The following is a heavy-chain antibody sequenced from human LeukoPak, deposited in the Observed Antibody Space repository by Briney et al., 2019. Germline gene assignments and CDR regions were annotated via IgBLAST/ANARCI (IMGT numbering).Heavy chain of an antibody. CDR1: GYTFTGYY. V-gene: IGHV1-2*02. Sequence: GASVKVSCKASGYTFTGYYMHWVRQAPGQGLEWMGWINPNSGGTNYAQKFQGRVTMTEDTSTDTAYMELSSLRSEDTAVYYCATRWELYFDYWGQGTLVTVSS. D-gene: IGHD1-26*01. J-gene: IGHJ4*02. CDR3: ATRWELYFDY. CDR2: INPNSGGT.